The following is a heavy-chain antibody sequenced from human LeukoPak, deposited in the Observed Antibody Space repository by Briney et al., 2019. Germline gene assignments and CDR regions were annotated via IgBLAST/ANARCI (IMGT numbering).Heavy chain of an antibody. CDR2: INPSGGST. V-gene: IGHV1-46*01. D-gene: IGHD6-19*01. Sequence: ASVKVSCKASGYTFTSYYMHWVRQAPGQGLEWMGIINPSGGSTSYAQKFQGRVTMTRDTSTSTVYMELSSLRSEDTAVYYCARDLQQWLVSDYYYYGMDVWGQGTTVTVSS. CDR3: ARDLQQWLVSDYYYYGMDV. CDR1: GYTFTSYY. J-gene: IGHJ6*02.